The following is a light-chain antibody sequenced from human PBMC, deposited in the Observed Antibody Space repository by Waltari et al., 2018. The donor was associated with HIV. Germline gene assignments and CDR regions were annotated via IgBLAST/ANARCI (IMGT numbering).Light chain of an antibody. CDR1: QSVSNNY. V-gene: IGKV3-20*01. CDR2: GAS. Sequence: EIVLTQSPGTLSLSPGERATLSCRASQSVSNNYLAWYQQKPGQAPRLLIYGASSRATGIPDRFSGSGSGTDFTLTISRLEPEDFAVYYCQQYGSSPRTFGQGTTVEIK. CDR3: QQYGSSPRT. J-gene: IGKJ1*01.